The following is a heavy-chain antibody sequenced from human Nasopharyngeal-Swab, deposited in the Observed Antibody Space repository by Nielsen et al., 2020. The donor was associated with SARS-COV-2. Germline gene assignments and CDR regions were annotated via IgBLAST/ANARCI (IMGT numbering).Heavy chain of an antibody. V-gene: IGHV3-69-1*01. CDR2: ITSSNTI. J-gene: IGHJ3*02. Sequence: GGSLRLSCAVSGFTFSSYNMNWVRQAPGKGLEWISCITSSNTIYYADSVKGRFTISRDNAKNSLYLQMNSLRAEDTAVYYCARDQVPDAFDIWGQGTMVTVSS. CDR3: ARDQVPDAFDI. CDR1: GFTFSSYN.